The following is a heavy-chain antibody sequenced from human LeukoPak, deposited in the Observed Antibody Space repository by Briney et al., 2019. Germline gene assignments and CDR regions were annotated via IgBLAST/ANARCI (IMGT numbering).Heavy chain of an antibody. V-gene: IGHV3-66*01. J-gene: IGHJ4*02. CDR1: GF. Sequence: GGSLRLSCAASGFSWVRQAPGKGLEWVSVLYSGGATYYADSVKGRFTISRDNLKNIVFLQMNDLRTEDTAFYYCTRDSANYHFAYWGQGALVTVSS. CDR3: TRDSANYHFAY. D-gene: IGHD4/OR15-4a*01. CDR2: LYSGGAT.